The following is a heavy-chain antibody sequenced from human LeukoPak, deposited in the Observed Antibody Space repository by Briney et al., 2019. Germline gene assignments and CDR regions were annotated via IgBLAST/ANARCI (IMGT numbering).Heavy chain of an antibody. Sequence: SETLSLTCTVSGGSISSYYWSWIRQPSGKGLEWIAYIYYSGSTRTNDNPSLKSRVTISIDTAKNQFSLKLTSVTAADTAVYYCARHDRIPVAGSDYCYPMDVWGQGTTVTVSS. J-gene: IGHJ6*02. V-gene: IGHV4-59*08. CDR1: GGSISSYY. CDR2: IYYSGSTRT. CDR3: ARHDRIPVAGSDYCYPMDV. D-gene: IGHD6-19*01.